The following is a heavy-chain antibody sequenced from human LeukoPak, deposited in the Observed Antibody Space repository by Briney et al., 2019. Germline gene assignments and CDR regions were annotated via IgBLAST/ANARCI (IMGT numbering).Heavy chain of an antibody. CDR3: AGTPDGDKFDY. Sequence: ASVKVSCKASGYIFTSYAMHWVRQAPGQRLEWMGWINAGSGNTKYSQKFQGRVTITRDTSASTAYMELSSLRSEDTAVYYCAGTPDGDKFDYWGQGTLVTVSS. CDR1: GYIFTSYA. J-gene: IGHJ4*02. V-gene: IGHV1-3*01. CDR2: INAGSGNT. D-gene: IGHD4-17*01.